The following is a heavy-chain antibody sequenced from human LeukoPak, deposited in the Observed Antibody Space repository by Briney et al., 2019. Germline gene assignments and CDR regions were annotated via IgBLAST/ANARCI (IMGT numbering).Heavy chain of an antibody. Sequence: GGSLRLSCAASGFTFSSYSMNWVRQAPGKGLEWVSSISSSSSYIYYADSVKGRFTISRDNAKNSLYLQMNSLRAEGTAVYYCARDGHSSSWFWFDPWGQGTLVTVSS. CDR2: ISSSSSYI. V-gene: IGHV3-21*01. J-gene: IGHJ5*02. CDR1: GFTFSSYS. CDR3: ARDGHSSSWFWFDP. D-gene: IGHD6-13*01.